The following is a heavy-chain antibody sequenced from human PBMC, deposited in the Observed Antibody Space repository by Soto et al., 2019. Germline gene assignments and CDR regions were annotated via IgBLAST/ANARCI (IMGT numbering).Heavy chain of an antibody. D-gene: IGHD6-19*01. J-gene: IGHJ4*02. CDR3: ARGDGWYSSGWFDY. Sequence: PSETLSLTCTVSGGSISSYYWSWIRQPPGKGLEWIGYIYYSGSTNYNPSLKSRVTISVDTSKNQFSLKLSSVTAADTAVYYCARGDGWYSSGWFDYWGQGTLVTVS. V-gene: IGHV4-59*01. CDR2: IYYSGST. CDR1: GGSISSYY.